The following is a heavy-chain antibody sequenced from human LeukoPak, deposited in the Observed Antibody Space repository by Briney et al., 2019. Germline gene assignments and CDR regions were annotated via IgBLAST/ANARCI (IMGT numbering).Heavy chain of an antibody. V-gene: IGHV1-2*06. Sequence: ASVKVSCKASGYAFTGYYIHWVRQAPGQGLEWMGRINPNSGGTNYAQKFQGRVTMTRDTSISTAYMELSRLTSDDTAVYYCAREPMVRDFNWFDPWGLGTLVTVSS. CDR3: AREPMVRDFNWFDP. J-gene: IGHJ5*02. D-gene: IGHD3-10*01. CDR2: INPNSGGT. CDR1: GYAFTGYY.